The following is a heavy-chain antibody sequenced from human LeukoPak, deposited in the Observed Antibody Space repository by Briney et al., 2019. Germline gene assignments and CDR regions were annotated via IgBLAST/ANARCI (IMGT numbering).Heavy chain of an antibody. J-gene: IGHJ2*01. CDR2: ISGSSSYI. V-gene: IGHV3-21*01. CDR3: ARDLDYYDRRYFDL. D-gene: IGHD3-22*01. CDR1: GFTFSSYS. Sequence: GGSLRLSCAASGFTFSSYSMNWVRQAPGKGLEWVSSISGSSSYIYYADSVKGRFTISRDNAKNSLYLQMNSLRAEDTAVHYCARDLDYYDRRYFDLWGRGTLVTVSS.